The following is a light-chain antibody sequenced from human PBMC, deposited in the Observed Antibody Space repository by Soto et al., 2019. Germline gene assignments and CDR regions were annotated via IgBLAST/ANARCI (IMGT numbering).Light chain of an antibody. CDR1: QSVSSSY. V-gene: IGKV3-20*01. CDR2: GAS. CDR3: QQYNSYGT. J-gene: IGKJ1*01. Sequence: EIVLTQSPGTLSLSPGERATLSCRASQSVSSSYLAWYQQKPGQAPRLLIYGASSRATGIPDRFSGSGSGTDFTLTISRLEPDDFATYYCQQYNSYGTFGQGTRVEIK.